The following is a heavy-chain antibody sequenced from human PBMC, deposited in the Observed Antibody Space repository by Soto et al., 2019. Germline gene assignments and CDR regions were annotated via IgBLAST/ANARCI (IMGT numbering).Heavy chain of an antibody. Sequence: QVQLVQSGAEVKKPGSSVKVSCKASGGTFSSYAISWVRQAPGQGLEWMGGIIPIFGTANYAQKFQGRVTITADESTSTAYMELSSLRSEDTALYYCARSAGATTGAYYYYYYGMDVWGQGTTVTVSS. J-gene: IGHJ6*02. V-gene: IGHV1-69*01. D-gene: IGHD1-26*01. CDR2: IIPIFGTA. CDR1: GGTFSSYA. CDR3: ARSAGATTGAYYYYYYGMDV.